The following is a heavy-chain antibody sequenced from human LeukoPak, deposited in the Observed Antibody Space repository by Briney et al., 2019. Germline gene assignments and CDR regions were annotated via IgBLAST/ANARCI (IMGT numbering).Heavy chain of an antibody. D-gene: IGHD6-19*01. CDR1: GFTVSSSY. CDR3: ARAGGLPIAVAPIDC. Sequence: GGSLRLSCAASGFTVSSSYMTWVRQAPGKGLEWVSTLYSGGGTFYADSVKGRFTISRDNSKNTLDLHMSSLRAEDAAVYYCARAGGLPIAVAPIDCWGQGTLVTVSS. V-gene: IGHV3-53*01. CDR2: LYSGGGT. J-gene: IGHJ4*02.